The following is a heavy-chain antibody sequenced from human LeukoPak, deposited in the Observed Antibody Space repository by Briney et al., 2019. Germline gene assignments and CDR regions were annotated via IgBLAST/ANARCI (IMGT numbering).Heavy chain of an antibody. Sequence: PWETLSLTCAVYGGSLSGYYWSWIRQPPGKGLEWIGVINHRGSTNYNPSLKSRVTISVDTSKNQFSLKLSSVTAADTAVYYCASARELPSLDPTGDYWGQGTLVTVYS. J-gene: IGHJ4*02. CDR3: ASARELPSLDPTGDY. CDR2: INHRGST. CDR1: GGSLSGYY. D-gene: IGHD1-26*01. V-gene: IGHV4-34*01.